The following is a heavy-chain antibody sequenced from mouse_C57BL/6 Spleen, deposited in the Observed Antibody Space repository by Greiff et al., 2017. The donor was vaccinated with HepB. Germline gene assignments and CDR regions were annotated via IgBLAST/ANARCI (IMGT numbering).Heavy chain of an antibody. CDR2: INPNNGGT. Sequence: EVQLQQSGPELVKPGASVKISCKASGYTFTDYYMNWVKQSHGKSLEWIGDINPNNGGTSYNQKFKGKATLTVDKSSSTAYMELRSLTSEDSAVYYCAATVVGYYFDYWGQGTTLTVSS. V-gene: IGHV1-26*01. D-gene: IGHD1-1*01. CDR1: GYTFTDYY. J-gene: IGHJ2*01. CDR3: AATVVGYYFDY.